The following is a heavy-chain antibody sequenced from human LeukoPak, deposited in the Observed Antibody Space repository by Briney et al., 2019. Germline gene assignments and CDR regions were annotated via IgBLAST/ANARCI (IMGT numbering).Heavy chain of an antibody. J-gene: IGHJ6*04. D-gene: IGHD3-10*01. Sequence: GGSLRLSCAASGFTFSSYEMNWVRQAPGKGLEWVSYISSSGSTIYYADSVKGRFTISRDNAKNSLHLQMNSLRAEDTAVYYCARAGGDYNGSGSLYYYGMDVWGKGTTVTVSS. V-gene: IGHV3-48*03. CDR2: ISSSGSTI. CDR1: GFTFSSYE. CDR3: ARAGGDYNGSGSLYYYGMDV.